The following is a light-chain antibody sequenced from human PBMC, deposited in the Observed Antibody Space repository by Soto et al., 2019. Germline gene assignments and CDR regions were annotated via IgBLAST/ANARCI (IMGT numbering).Light chain of an antibody. CDR1: QSVLYSSNNKNY. V-gene: IGKV4-1*01. J-gene: IGKJ1*01. Sequence: DIVMTQSPDSLAVSLGERATINCKSNQSVLYSSNNKNYLAWYQQKPGQPPKLLIYWASTREFGVPDRFSGSGSGTDFTLTISSLQAEDVAVYYCQQYYSTSSWTFGQGTKVEIK. CDR3: QQYYSTSSWT. CDR2: WAS.